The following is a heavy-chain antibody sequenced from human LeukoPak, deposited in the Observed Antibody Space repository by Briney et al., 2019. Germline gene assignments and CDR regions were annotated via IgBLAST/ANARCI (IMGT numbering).Heavy chain of an antibody. CDR3: ARALTLWRAAAGTLGY. Sequence: ASVKVSCKASGYTFTGYYMHWVRQAPGQGLEWMGLINPNSGGTNYAQKLQGRITMTRDTSISTAYMELSRLRSEDTAVYYCARALTLWRAAAGTLGYWGQGTLVTVSS. J-gene: IGHJ4*02. CDR2: INPNSGGT. D-gene: IGHD6-13*01. CDR1: GYTFTGYY. V-gene: IGHV1-2*02.